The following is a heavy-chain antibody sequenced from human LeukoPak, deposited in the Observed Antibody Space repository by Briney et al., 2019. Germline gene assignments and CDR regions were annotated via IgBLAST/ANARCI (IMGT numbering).Heavy chain of an antibody. Sequence: GRSLRLSCAASGFTFSSYTMHWVRQAPGKGLEWVAVMSCAGNNKYYADSVKGRFTISRDNSKNTLYLQMNSLRAEDTAVYPSSGVDFRGQGTLVTVSS. CDR1: GFTFSSYT. D-gene: IGHD2-15*01. V-gene: IGHV3-30-3*01. CDR2: MSCAGNNK. J-gene: IGHJ4*02. CDR3: SGVDF.